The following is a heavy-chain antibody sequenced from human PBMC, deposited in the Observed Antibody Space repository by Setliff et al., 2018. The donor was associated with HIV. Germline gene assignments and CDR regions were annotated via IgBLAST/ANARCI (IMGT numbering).Heavy chain of an antibody. CDR3: ARGVNFDY. D-gene: IGHD3-3*01. J-gene: IGHJ4*02. V-gene: IGHV4-61*09. CDR1: GDSISSGSYY. CDR2: IHTTGST. Sequence: SETLSLTCSVSGDSISSGSYYWSWIRLPAGKGLEWIGQIHTTGSTNYNPALKRRVTISLDTSKNQFSLKLSSVTAADTAVYYCARGVNFDYWGQGTQVTVSS.